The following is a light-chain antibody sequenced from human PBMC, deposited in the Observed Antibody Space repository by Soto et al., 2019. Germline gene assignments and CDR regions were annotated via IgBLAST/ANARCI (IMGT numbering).Light chain of an antibody. Sequence: QSVLTQPASVSGSPGQSITISCTGTSSDVGTYNYVSWFQQHPGEAPKLMIYDVSTRPSGVSSRFSGSKSGNTASLTISGLQAEDEADYYCSSYTSSGTLVFGGGTQLTVL. V-gene: IGLV2-14*03. CDR3: SSYTSSGTLV. CDR1: SSDVGTYNY. J-gene: IGLJ2*01. CDR2: DVS.